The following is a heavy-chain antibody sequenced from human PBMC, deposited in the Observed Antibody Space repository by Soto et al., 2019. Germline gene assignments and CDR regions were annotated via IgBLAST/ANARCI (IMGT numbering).Heavy chain of an antibody. D-gene: IGHD2-15*01. Sequence: GESLKISCKGSGYSFTSYWISWVRQMPGKGLEWMGRIDPSDSYTNYSPSFQGHVTISADKSISTAYLQWSSLKASDTAMYYCARHFGPAATNYYYYGMDVWGQGTTVTVSS. CDR2: IDPSDSYT. J-gene: IGHJ6*02. V-gene: IGHV5-10-1*01. CDR1: GYSFTSYW. CDR3: ARHFGPAATNYYYYGMDV.